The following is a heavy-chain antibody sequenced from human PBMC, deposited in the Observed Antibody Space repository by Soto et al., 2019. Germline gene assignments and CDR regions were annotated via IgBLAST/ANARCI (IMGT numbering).Heavy chain of an antibody. CDR1: GYPLTAKY. D-gene: IGHD6-13*01. CDR2: INPSSGGT. CDR3: AKGGSSWTEWFDP. V-gene: IGHV1-2*02. Sequence: ASVKVTCKASGYPLTAKYLHWVRQAPGQGLEWMGWINPSSGGTKEAQKFRGRVTMTRDTSISAAYMELSRLTSDDTAVYYCAKGGSSWTEWFDPWGQGTLVTVSS. J-gene: IGHJ5*02.